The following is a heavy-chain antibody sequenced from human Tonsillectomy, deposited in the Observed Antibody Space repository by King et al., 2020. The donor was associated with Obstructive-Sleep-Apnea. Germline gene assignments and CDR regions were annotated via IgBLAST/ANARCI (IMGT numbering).Heavy chain of an antibody. CDR2: ILYDGSNK. CDR3: ARVLQQWLVINWFDP. V-gene: IGHV3-30*04. D-gene: IGHD6-19*01. CDR1: GFTFSSYA. J-gene: IGHJ5*02. Sequence: VQLVESGGGVVQPGRSLRLSCAASGFTFSSYAMHWVRQAPGKGLEWVAVILYDGSNKYYADSVKGRFTISRDNSKNTLYLQMNSLRAEDTAVYYCARVLQQWLVINWFDPWGQGTLVTVSS.